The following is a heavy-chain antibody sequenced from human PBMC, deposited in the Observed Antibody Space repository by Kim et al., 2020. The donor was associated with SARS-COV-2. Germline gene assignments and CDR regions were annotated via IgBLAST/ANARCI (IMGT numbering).Heavy chain of an antibody. D-gene: IGHD3-22*01. J-gene: IGHJ3*02. V-gene: IGHV1-69*13. Sequence: SVKVSCKASGGTFSSYAISWVRQAPGQGLEWMGGIIPIFGTANYAQKFQGRVTITADESTSTAYMELSSLRSEDTAVYYCARDLFVRYPDSSGYYYAPPDAFDIWGQGTMVTVSS. CDR3: ARDLFVRYPDSSGYYYAPPDAFDI. CDR1: GGTFSSYA. CDR2: IIPIFGTA.